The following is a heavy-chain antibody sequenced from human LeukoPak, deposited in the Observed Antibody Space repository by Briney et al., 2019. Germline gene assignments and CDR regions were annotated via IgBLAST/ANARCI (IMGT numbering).Heavy chain of an antibody. CDR3: ASGPTVTTIEDAFDI. CDR1: GGTFSSYA. D-gene: IGHD4-17*01. V-gene: IGHV1-69*06. CDR2: IIPIFGTA. Sequence: SVKVSRKASGGTFSSYAISWVRQAPGQGLEWMGGIIPIFGTANYAQKFQGRVTITADKSTSTAYMELSSLRSEDTAVYYCASGPTVTTIEDAFDIWGQGTMVTVSS. J-gene: IGHJ3*02.